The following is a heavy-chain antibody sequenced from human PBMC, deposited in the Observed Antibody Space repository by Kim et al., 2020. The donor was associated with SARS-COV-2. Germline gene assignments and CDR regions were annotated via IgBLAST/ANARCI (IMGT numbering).Heavy chain of an antibody. CDR2: ISSDGSST. D-gene: IGHD3-10*01. Sequence: GGSLRLSCAASGFTLSSYWMHWVRQAPGKGLVWVSRISSDGSSTNYADSVKGRFTISRDNAKNTLFLQMNSLRADDTAVYYCARRSVWVGESPLVGMDVWGQGTTVTVSS. CDR3: ARRSVWVGESPLVGMDV. J-gene: IGHJ6*02. V-gene: IGHV3-74*01. CDR1: GFTLSSYW.